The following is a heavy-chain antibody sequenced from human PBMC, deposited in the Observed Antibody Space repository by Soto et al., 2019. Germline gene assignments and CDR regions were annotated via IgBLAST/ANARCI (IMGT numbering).Heavy chain of an antibody. CDR1: GGSISSSNYY. V-gene: IGHV4-39*01. CDR2: MSYSGST. J-gene: IGHJ5*02. CDR3: ARRRIQPKWFDP. D-gene: IGHD2-2*01. Sequence: KPSETLSRTCTVSGGSISSSNYYWCWIRQPPGKGLEWIGTMSYSGSTHYNLSLKSRVSISVDTSKNQFSLTLISVTAAAPAVYYCARRRIQPKWFDPGGPGTLATVPS.